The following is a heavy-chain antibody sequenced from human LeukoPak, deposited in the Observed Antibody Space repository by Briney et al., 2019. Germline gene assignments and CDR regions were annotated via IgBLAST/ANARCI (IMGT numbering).Heavy chain of an antibody. CDR3: ARARVGYSSSWYSDY. J-gene: IGHJ4*02. D-gene: IGHD6-13*01. CDR1: GFTFSSYS. V-gene: IGHV3-48*01. CDR2: ISSSSSTI. Sequence: PGGSLRLSCAASGFTFSSYSMNWVRQAPGKGLEWVSYISSSSSTIYYADSVKGRFTISRDNAKNSLYLQMNSLRAEDTAVYYCARARVGYSSSWYSDYWGQGTLVTVSS.